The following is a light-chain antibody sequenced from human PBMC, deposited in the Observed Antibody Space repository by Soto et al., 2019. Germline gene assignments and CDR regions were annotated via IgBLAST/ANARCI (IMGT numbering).Light chain of an antibody. V-gene: IGLV2-14*01. J-gene: IGLJ1*01. CDR2: EVS. Sequence: QSALTQPASVSGSPGQSITISCTGTSSDVGGYDYVSWYQHHPGKVPKLMIYEVSNRPSGVSNRFSGSKSGNTASLTISGLQAEDEANYYGSSYTTTTTVFGTGTKVTVL. CDR1: SSDVGGYDY. CDR3: SSYTTTTTV.